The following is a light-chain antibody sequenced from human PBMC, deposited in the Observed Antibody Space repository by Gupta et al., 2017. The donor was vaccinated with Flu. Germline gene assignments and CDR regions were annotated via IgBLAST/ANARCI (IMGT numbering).Light chain of an antibody. CDR2: SAS. J-gene: IGKJ5*01. Sequence: DIHLIQSPSSLSASVGDKVTITCRASRSVGKNLNWYQQRPGGVPRLLVFSASSLQGGVSSRFTAGGSGLDFSLTIDNVEAEDFAIYYCQQAEDSPRTFGQGTRLETK. CDR3: QQAEDSPRT. CDR1: RSVGKN. V-gene: IGKV1-39*01.